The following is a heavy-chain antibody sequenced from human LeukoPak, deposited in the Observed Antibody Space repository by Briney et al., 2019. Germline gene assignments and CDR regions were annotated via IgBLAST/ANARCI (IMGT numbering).Heavy chain of an antibody. D-gene: IGHD3-10*01. J-gene: IGHJ6*02. Sequence: SETLSLTCSVSGGSISGDGYHWGWIRRPPGKGLEWIGSIHYSGSTCYKTSLRSRVTIDVDTSKNQFSLKLTSVTAADTAVYYCARTSHSGYMVRGVLYYGMDVWGQGTTVTVSS. CDR2: IHYSGST. V-gene: IGHV4-39*01. CDR1: GGSISGDGYH. CDR3: ARTSHSGYMVRGVLYYGMDV.